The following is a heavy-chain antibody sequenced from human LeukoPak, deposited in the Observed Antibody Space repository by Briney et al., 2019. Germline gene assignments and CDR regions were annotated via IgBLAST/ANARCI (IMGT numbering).Heavy chain of an antibody. Sequence: GGSLRLSCAASGFAFSSYMMNWVRQAPGKGLEWVSSINSGSTYTYYTESVKGRFTVSRDNAKNSLFLQMNSLRAEDTAIYYCARSLTTLTYEGYWGQGTLVTVSS. J-gene: IGHJ4*02. CDR3: ARSLTTLTYEGY. CDR2: INSGSTYT. V-gene: IGHV3-21*01. CDR1: GFAFSSYM. D-gene: IGHD1-1*01.